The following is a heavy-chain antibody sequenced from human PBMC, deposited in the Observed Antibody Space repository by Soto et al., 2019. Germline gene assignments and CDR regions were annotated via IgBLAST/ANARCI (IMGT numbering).Heavy chain of an antibody. J-gene: IGHJ4*02. CDR2: ISYDGSNK. V-gene: IGHV3-30*18. Sequence: SLRLSCAASGFTFSSYGMHWVRQAPGKGLEWVAVISYDGSNKYYADSVKGRFTISRDNSNNTLYLQMNSLRAEDTAVYYCAKGDSSGWSPGDYFDYWGQGTLVTVSS. CDR3: AKGDSSGWSPGDYFDY. D-gene: IGHD6-19*01. CDR1: GFTFSSYG.